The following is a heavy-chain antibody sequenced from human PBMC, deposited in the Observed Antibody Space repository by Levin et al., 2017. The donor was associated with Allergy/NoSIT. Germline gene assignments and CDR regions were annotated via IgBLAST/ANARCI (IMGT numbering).Heavy chain of an antibody. CDR3: ARDRGSTVTTLRY. CDR2: ISYDGSNK. Sequence: GESLKISCAASGFTFSSYAMHWVRQAPGKGLEWVAVISYDGSNKYYADSVKGRFTISRDNSKNTLYLQMNSLRAEDTAVYYCARDRGSTVTTLRYWGQGTLVTVSS. D-gene: IGHD4-17*01. V-gene: IGHV3-30-3*01. J-gene: IGHJ4*02. CDR1: GFTFSSYA.